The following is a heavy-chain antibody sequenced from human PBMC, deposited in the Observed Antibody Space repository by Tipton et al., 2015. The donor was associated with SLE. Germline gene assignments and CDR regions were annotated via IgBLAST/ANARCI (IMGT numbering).Heavy chain of an antibody. D-gene: IGHD3-10*02. CDR3: ARECSGTGCLDY. J-gene: IGHJ4*02. Sequence: QSGAEVKKPGASVKVSCKASGYTFTSYGFAWVRQAPGQGLEWMGWISAYTGNTDYSQKFQDRVTMTTDTSTNTAYMELRSLRSDNTVIYYCARECSGTGCLDYWGQGTLVTVSS. CDR2: ISAYTGNT. CDR1: GYTFTSYG. V-gene: IGHV1-18*01.